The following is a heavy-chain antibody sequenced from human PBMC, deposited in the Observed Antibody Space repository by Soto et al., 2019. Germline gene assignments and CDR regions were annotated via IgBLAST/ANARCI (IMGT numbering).Heavy chain of an antibody. CDR2: ISPYNGNT. CDR1: GYTFSSYG. D-gene: IGHD2-15*01. CDR3: ALNRIKAATPEVPYDY. J-gene: IGHJ4*02. Sequence: GASVKVSCKASGYTFSSYGISWVRQAPGQGLEWMGWISPYNGNTDYAQKFQGRVTMTTDTSTSTAYMELRSLRSDDTAMYYCALNRIKAATPEVPYDYWGQGTLVTFCS. V-gene: IGHV1-18*04.